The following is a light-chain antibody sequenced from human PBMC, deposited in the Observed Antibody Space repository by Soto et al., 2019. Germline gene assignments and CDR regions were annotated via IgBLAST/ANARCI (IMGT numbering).Light chain of an antibody. J-gene: IGLJ3*02. CDR3: QVWDSSSDWV. CDR2: DGS. V-gene: IGLV3-21*02. Sequence: SYELTQPPSVSVAPGQTARITCGGNNIGSKSVHWYQQKPGQAPVLVVYDGSDRPSGIPERFSGSNSGNTATLTISRVEAGDEADYYCQVWDSSSDWVFGGGTKLTVL. CDR1: NIGSKS.